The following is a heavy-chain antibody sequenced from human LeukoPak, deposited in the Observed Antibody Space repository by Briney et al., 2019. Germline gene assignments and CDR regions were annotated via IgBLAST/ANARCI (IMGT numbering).Heavy chain of an antibody. J-gene: IGHJ4*02. CDR1: GFTFSSYA. CDR2: ITYNGGST. CDR3: ARDRRGTSCWIFDH. V-gene: IGHV3-64*01. D-gene: IGHD2-2*01. Sequence: GGSLRLSCAASGFTFSSYAMHWVRQAPGKGLEYVASITYNGGSTSYANSMKGRFTISRDNSKNMVYLQMGSLRAEDMAVYYCARDRRGTSCWIFDHWGQGTLVTVSS.